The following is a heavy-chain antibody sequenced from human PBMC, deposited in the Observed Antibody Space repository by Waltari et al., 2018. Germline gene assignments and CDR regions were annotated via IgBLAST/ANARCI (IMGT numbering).Heavy chain of an antibody. Sequence: QITLKESGPTLVKPTQTLTLTCTFSGFSLSTSGVGVGWIRPPPGKALEWLALIYWNDDKRYSPSLKSRLTITKDTSKNQVVLTMTNMDPVDTATYYCAHGLIAARSLWFDPWGQGTLVTVSS. CDR3: AHGLIAARSLWFDP. V-gene: IGHV2-5*01. CDR1: GFSLSTSGVG. CDR2: IYWNDDK. D-gene: IGHD6-6*01. J-gene: IGHJ5*02.